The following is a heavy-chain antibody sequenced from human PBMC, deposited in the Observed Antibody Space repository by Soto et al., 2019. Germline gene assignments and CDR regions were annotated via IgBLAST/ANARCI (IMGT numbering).Heavy chain of an antibody. V-gene: IGHV4-4*02. CDR2: IYHSGST. CDR3: TRDMIYGSERSSYYYAMDV. D-gene: IGHD3-10*01. J-gene: IGHJ6*02. Sequence: QVQLQESGPGLVKPSGTLSLTCAVSGASINSSNWWSWVRQPPGKGLEWIGEIYHSGSTNYNPSLMSLLTISVDRSKNQLSLKLRSVTAADTAVYYCTRDMIYGSERSSYYYAMDVWGRGTTVTVSS. CDR1: GASINSSNW.